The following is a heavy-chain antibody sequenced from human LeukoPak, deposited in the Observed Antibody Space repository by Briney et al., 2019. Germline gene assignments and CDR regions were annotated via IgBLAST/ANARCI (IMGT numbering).Heavy chain of an antibody. CDR1: GGSFSGYY. J-gene: IGHJ4*02. CDR2: INHSGST. V-gene: IGHV4-34*01. Sequence: SETLSLTCAVYGGSFSGYYWSWIRQPPGKGLEWIGEINHSGSTNYNPSLKSRVTISVDTSKNQFSLKLSSVTAADTAVYYCARGVSARDGSLGRPFDYWGQGTLVTVSS. D-gene: IGHD3-10*01. CDR3: ARGVSARDGSLGRPFDY.